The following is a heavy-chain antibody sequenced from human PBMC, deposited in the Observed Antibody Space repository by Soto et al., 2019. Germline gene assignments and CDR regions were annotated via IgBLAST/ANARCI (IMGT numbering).Heavy chain of an antibody. Sequence: SVKVSCKASGGTFSSYTISWVRQAPGQGLEWMGRIIPILGIANYAQKFQGRVTITADKSTSTAYMELRSLRSDDTAVYYCARLLNTGPLIGFDYWGQGTLVTVSS. V-gene: IGHV1-69*02. CDR3: ARLLNTGPLIGFDY. D-gene: IGHD3-22*01. CDR1: GGTFSSYT. CDR2: IIPILGIA. J-gene: IGHJ4*02.